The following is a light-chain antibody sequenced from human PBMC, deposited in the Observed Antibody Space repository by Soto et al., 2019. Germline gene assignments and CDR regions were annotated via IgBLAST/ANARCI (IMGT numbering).Light chain of an antibody. J-gene: IGLJ1*01. CDR2: EVS. Sequence: QSALTQPPSASGSPGQSVTISCTGPSSDVGGYNYVSWYQQHPGKAPKLMIYEVSKRPSGVPDRFSGSKSGNTASLTVSGLQAEDEADYYCSSYAGSNNFVFGTGTKSPS. V-gene: IGLV2-8*01. CDR3: SSYAGSNNFV. CDR1: SSDVGGYNY.